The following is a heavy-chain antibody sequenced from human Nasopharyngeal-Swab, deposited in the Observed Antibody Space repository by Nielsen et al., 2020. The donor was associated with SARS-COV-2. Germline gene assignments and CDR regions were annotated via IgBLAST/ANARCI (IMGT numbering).Heavy chain of an antibody. CDR1: GFTFRDYW. J-gene: IGHJ4*02. CDR3: ARVGGCTSPMGS. D-gene: IGHD3-10*01. Sequence: GESLKISCVASGFTFRDYWMSWVRQAPAKGLEWVASIKQDGSEKNYVDSVKGRFTISRDNAKNSLFLQMDSLRTEDTAFYYCARVGGCTSPMGSWGQGTLVTVSS. CDR2: IKQDGSEK. V-gene: IGHV3-7*01.